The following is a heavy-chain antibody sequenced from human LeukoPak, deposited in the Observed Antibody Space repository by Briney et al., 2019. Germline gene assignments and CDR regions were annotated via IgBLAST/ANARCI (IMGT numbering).Heavy chain of an antibody. CDR1: GASISGYY. Sequence: SETLSLTCTVSGASISGYYWSWIRQPPGKGLEWIGEINHSGSTNYNPSLKSRVTISVDTSKNQFSLKLSSVTAADTAVYYCARGRVRSSSWTYWYFDLWGRGTLVTVSS. J-gene: IGHJ2*01. V-gene: IGHV4-34*01. D-gene: IGHD6-13*01. CDR3: ARGRVRSSSWTYWYFDL. CDR2: INHSGST.